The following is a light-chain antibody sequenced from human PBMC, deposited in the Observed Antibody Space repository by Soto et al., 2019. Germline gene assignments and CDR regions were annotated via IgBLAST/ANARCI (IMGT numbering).Light chain of an antibody. CDR1: SSNIGAGYD. CDR2: GNS. J-gene: IGLJ3*02. V-gene: IGLV1-40*01. CDR3: QSYDSSLSGWGV. Sequence: QSVLTQPPSVSGAPGQRVTISCTGSSSNIGAGYDVHWYQQLPGTAPKLLIYGNSNRPSGVPDRFSGSKSGPSASLAITGLQAEDEAYYYCQSYDSSLSGWGVFGGGTTLTVL.